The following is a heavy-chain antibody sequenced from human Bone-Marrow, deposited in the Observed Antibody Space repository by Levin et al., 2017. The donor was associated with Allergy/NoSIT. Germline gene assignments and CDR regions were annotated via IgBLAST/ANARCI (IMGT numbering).Heavy chain of an antibody. D-gene: IGHD5-12*01. J-gene: IGHJ4*02. Sequence: GASVKVSCKTSGGTFSSYTISWVRQAPGQGLEWMGRIIPILGITIYAQKFQGRLTITADKSTTIAHMDLSSLTSEDTALYYCCFSGYDPSFSDYWGQGTLVTVSS. CDR1: GGTFSSYT. V-gene: IGHV1-69*02. CDR3: CFSGYDPSFSDY. CDR2: IIPILGIT.